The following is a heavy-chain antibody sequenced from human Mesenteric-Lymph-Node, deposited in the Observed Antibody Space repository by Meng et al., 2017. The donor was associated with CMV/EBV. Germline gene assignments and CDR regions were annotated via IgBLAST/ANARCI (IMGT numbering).Heavy chain of an antibody. CDR2: IQHDGSDK. CDR1: GFSFNSYA. CDR3: AKVVAPTIFGVVGVDH. D-gene: IGHD3-3*01. V-gene: IGHV3-30*02. J-gene: IGHJ4*02. Sequence: GESLKISCAASGFSFNSYAMHWVRQAPGRGLEWLAYIQHDGSDKYYEDSVKGRFTISRDDSKNTLYLQMHSLRAEDTAVYYCAKVVAPTIFGVVGVDHWGRGTLVTVSS.